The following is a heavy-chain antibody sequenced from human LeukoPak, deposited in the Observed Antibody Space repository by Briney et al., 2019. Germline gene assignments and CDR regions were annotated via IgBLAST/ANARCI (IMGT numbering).Heavy chain of an antibody. V-gene: IGHV3-43*02. J-gene: IGHJ4*02. Sequence: PGGSLRLSCAASGFTFDDYAMHWVRQAPGKGLEWVSLISGDGGSTYYADSVKGRFTISRDNSKNSLYLQMNSLRTEDTALYYCAQDISPGDDGDYGLAIAVWGQGTLVTVSS. CDR2: ISGDGGST. CDR1: GFTFDDYA. D-gene: IGHD4-17*01. CDR3: AQDISPGDDGDYGLAIAV.